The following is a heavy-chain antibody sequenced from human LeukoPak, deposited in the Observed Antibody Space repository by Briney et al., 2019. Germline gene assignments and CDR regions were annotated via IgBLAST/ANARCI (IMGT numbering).Heavy chain of an antibody. Sequence: GGSLRLSCAASGFTFSSHWMTRVRQAPGKGLEWVSGISWNSGSIGYADSVKGRFTISRDNAKNSLYLQMNSLRAEDTALYYCAKDIELQLDGMDVWGQGTTVTVSS. V-gene: IGHV3-9*01. CDR3: AKDIELQLDGMDV. J-gene: IGHJ6*02. CDR1: GFTFSSHW. CDR2: ISWNSGSI. D-gene: IGHD1-1*01.